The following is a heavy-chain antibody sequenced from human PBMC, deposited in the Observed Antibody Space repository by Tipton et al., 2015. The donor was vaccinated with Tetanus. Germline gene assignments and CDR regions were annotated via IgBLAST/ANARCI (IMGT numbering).Heavy chain of an antibody. J-gene: IGHJ4*02. CDR2: ILYGAST. V-gene: IGHV4-61*01. D-gene: IGHD3-3*01. CDR3: ARIHDFLSGHFDF. Sequence: TLSLTCTIFGGSVSSGSYYWAWIRQPPGKGLEYIGYILYGASTHYNPSLKSRVTVSADPSQNQFSLKLTSVTAADTGVYYCARIHDFLSGHFDFWGPGTLVTVSS. CDR1: GGSVSSGSYY.